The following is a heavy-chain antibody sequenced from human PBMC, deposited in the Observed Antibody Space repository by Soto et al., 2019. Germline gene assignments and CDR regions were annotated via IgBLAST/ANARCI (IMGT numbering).Heavy chain of an antibody. CDR2: INDSGST. CDR3: ARERGRYCSGESCYPFGP. CDR1: GGAFRGYY. J-gene: IGHJ5*02. V-gene: IGHV4-34*01. D-gene: IGHD2-15*01. Sequence: SETLSLTCAVYGGAFRGYYWSWIRHPPGKGLEWLGEINDSGSTNYNPSLKSRITISLDTSKKEISLRLSSVTAADTAVYYCARERGRYCSGESCYPFGPWGQGALVT.